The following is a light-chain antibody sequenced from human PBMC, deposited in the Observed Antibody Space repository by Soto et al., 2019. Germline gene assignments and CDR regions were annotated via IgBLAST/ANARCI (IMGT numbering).Light chain of an antibody. J-gene: IGKJ5*01. CDR3: QQRHMWPIT. V-gene: IGKV3-11*01. CDR2: DAY. CDR1: QSFRGL. Sequence: EVVLTQSPVTLSLSPGERATISCRASQSFRGLLAWYQQKPGQAPRLLIYDAYNRATGIPPRFSGSGSGTAFTLTISSLEPEDSAVYYCQQRHMWPITFGQGTGLEIK.